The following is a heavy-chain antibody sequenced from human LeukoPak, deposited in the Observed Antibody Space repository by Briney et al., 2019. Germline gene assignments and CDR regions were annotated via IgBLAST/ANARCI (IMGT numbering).Heavy chain of an antibody. Sequence: PGGSLRLSCAASGFTFSSYAMSWVRQAPGKGLEWVSVIGTGGATTYYADSVKGRFTISRDNSKNTLYLQMNSLRAEDTAVYYCAREEIAVAGTAPNGYWGQGTLVTVSS. CDR3: AREEIAVAGTAPNGY. V-gene: IGHV3-23*01. CDR2: IGTGGATT. J-gene: IGHJ4*02. D-gene: IGHD6-19*01. CDR1: GFTFSSYA.